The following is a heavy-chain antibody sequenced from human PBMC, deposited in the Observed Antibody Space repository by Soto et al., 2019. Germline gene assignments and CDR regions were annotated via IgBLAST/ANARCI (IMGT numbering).Heavy chain of an antibody. CDR3: ASAYYYDSSGYSPGGY. D-gene: IGHD3-22*01. J-gene: IGHJ4*02. CDR1: GLTFSSYW. CDR2: TKQDGSQK. Sequence: GGSLRLSCAASGLTFSSYWMSWVRQAPGKGLEWVANTKQDGSQKYYVDSVKGRFTISRDNAKNSLYLQMNSLRVEDTAVYYCASAYYYDSSGYSPGGYWGQGTLVTVSS. V-gene: IGHV3-7*01.